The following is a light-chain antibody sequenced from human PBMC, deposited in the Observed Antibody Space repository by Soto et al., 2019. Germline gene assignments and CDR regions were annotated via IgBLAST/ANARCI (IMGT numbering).Light chain of an antibody. CDR1: QSVSSN. Sequence: EIVLTQSPATLSLSPGERATLSCRASQSVSSNLAWYQQKPGQAPRLLIYGASTRATGIPARFSGSGSGTEFTLTISSLQPDDFATYYCQQYNSYSFGPGTKVDIK. CDR3: QQYNSYS. J-gene: IGKJ3*01. V-gene: IGKV3-15*01. CDR2: GAS.